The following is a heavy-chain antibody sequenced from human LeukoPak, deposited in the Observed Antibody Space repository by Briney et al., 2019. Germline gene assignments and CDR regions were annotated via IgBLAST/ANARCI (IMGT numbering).Heavy chain of an antibody. CDR3: ARIYGSGSYYQDD. CDR1: GGSFSGYY. V-gene: IGHV4-34*01. CDR2: INHSGST. D-gene: IGHD3-10*01. J-gene: IGHJ4*02. Sequence: SETLSLTCAVYGGSFSGYYWSWIRQPPGKGLEWIGEINHSGSTNYNPSLKSRVTISVDTSTNQFSLKLSSVTAADTAVYYCARIYGSGSYYQDDWGQGTLVTVSS.